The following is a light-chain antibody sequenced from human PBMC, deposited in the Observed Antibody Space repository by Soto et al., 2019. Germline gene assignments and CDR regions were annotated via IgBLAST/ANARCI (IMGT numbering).Light chain of an antibody. V-gene: IGKV3-11*01. CDR3: QQYGSSPIT. Sequence: EIVLRRSRSALSFSPGVIPXRASMASQSVSLSLAWYQQKPGQAPRLLIYDASKRASGFPARFSGSGSGTDFTLTINGLEPEDFAVYYCQQYGSSPITFGQGTRLEIK. CDR2: DAS. J-gene: IGKJ5*01. CDR1: QSVSLS.